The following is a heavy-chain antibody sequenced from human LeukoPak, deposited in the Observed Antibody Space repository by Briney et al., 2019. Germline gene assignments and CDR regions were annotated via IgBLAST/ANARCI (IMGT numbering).Heavy chain of an antibody. CDR3: ARGSTRITIFGVVPDAFDI. CDR1: GYTLTELS. CDR2: FDPEDGDT. J-gene: IGHJ3*02. Sequence: ASVKVSCKVSGYTLTELSMHWVRQAPGKGLEWMGGFDPEDGDTIYAQKFQGRVTLTEDASTDTAYMELGSLRSEDTAVYYCARGSTRITIFGVVPDAFDIWGQGTMVTVSS. D-gene: IGHD3-3*01. V-gene: IGHV1-24*01.